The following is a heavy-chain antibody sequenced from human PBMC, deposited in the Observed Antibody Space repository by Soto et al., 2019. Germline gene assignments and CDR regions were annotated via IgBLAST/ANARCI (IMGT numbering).Heavy chain of an antibody. Sequence: EVELVESAGGLVQPGGSLRLSCVGSGFTFNRYWMSWVRQAPGKGLEWVANIKQDGSETYYVDSVKGRFTISRDNANNSLFLEMNSLTGEDTAVYYCARATQITVWWLYYYMDVWGKGTTVTVSS. D-gene: IGHD2-15*01. J-gene: IGHJ6*03. CDR1: GFTFNRYW. CDR3: ARATQITVWWLYYYMDV. V-gene: IGHV3-7*01. CDR2: IKQDGSET.